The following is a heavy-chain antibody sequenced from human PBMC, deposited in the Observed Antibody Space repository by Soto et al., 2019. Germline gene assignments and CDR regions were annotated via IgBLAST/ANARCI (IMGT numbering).Heavy chain of an antibody. V-gene: IGHV1-18*01. CDR3: ARDALFQYSSGWYFYYGMDV. J-gene: IGHJ6*02. CDR2: LSAYNGNT. CDR1: GYTFTSYG. Sequence: QVQLVQSGAEVKKPGASVKVSCKASGYTFTSYGISWVRQAPGQGLEWMGWLSAYNGNTNYAQKPQGRVTMTTDTSTSTAYMELRSLRSDDTAVYYCARDALFQYSSGWYFYYGMDVWGQGTTVTVSS. D-gene: IGHD6-19*01.